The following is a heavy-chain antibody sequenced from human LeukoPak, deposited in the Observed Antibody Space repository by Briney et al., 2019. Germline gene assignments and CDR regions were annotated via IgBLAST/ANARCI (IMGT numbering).Heavy chain of an antibody. J-gene: IGHJ4*02. V-gene: IGHV1-69*13. CDR2: IMPIFYTG. CDR3: ARGGGLGAYCGGDCGFGASGFDY. CDR1: GGSFTSYW. D-gene: IGHD2-21*02. Sequence: SVTVSCKASGGSFTSYWMCWLRLAPAPRREGIGGIMPIFYTGNYAQKPHPKVTITADESTSTAYMELSSLRSEDTAVYYCARGGGLGAYCGGDCGFGASGFDYWGQGTLVTVSS.